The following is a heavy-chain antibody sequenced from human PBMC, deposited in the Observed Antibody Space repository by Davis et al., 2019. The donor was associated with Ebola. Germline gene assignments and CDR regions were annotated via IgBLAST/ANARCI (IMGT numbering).Heavy chain of an antibody. J-gene: IGHJ5*02. CDR2: INPSGGST. Sequence: ASVKVSCKASGYTFTSYYMHWVRQAPGQGLEWMGIINPSGGSTNYAQKFQGRVTMTRDTSTSTVYMELSSLRSEDTAVYYCARGYDFWSGYFRWFDPWGQGTLVTVSS. D-gene: IGHD3-3*01. CDR1: GYTFTSYY. CDR3: ARGYDFWSGYFRWFDP. V-gene: IGHV1-46*01.